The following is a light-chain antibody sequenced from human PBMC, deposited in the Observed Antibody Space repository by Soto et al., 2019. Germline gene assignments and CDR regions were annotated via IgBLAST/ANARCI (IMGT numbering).Light chain of an antibody. CDR3: RSYARSSTVV. Sequence: QPASVSGSPGQSITISCSGTSNDVGSFNLVSWYQQHPGKVPKLMIYEATKRPSGVSNRFSGSKSGNTASMTISGLQAEDEADYYCRSYARSSTVVFGGGTKVTVL. CDR2: EAT. CDR1: SNDVGSFNL. V-gene: IGLV2-23*01. J-gene: IGLJ2*01.